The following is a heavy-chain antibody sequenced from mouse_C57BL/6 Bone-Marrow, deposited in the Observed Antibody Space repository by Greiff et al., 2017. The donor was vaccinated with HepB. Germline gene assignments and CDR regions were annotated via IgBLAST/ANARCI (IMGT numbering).Heavy chain of an antibody. CDR1: GYTFTSYG. Sequence: QVQLQQSGAELARPGASVKLSCKASGYTFTSYGISWVKQRTGQGLEWIGEIYPRSGNTYYNEKFKGKATLTADKSSSTAYMELRRLTSEDSAVYFCARKGYYYGSSYVFAYWGQGSLVTVSA. V-gene: IGHV1-81*01. D-gene: IGHD1-1*01. CDR2: IYPRSGNT. J-gene: IGHJ3*01. CDR3: ARKGYYYGSSYVFAY.